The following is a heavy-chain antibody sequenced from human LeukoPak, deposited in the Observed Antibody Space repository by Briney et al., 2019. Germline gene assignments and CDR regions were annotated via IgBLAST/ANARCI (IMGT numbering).Heavy chain of an antibody. D-gene: IGHD3-10*01. CDR2: IRSKAYGGTT. Sequence: PGGSLRLSCTASGFTFGDYGMSWFRQAPGKGLEWVGLIRSKAYGGTTEYAASVKGRFTISRDDSKSIAYLQMNSLKAEDTAVYYCAGSYYAGGYWGQGTLVTVSS. V-gene: IGHV3-49*03. J-gene: IGHJ4*02. CDR3: AGSYYAGGY. CDR1: GFTFGDYG.